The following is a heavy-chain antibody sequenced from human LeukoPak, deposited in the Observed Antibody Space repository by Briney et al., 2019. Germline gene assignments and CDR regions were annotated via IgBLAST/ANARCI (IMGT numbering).Heavy chain of an antibody. CDR3: ARAQYYSASGSYLFDY. D-gene: IGHD3-10*01. CDR1: GFTVSSNY. CDR2: IYSGGVT. Sequence: GGSLRLSCAASGFTVSSNYMSWVRLAPGKGREWVSIIYSGGVTYYADSVKGRFTISRDNSKNTLYLQMSSLRDEETAVYYCARAQYYSASGSYLFDYWGQGTLVTVSS. V-gene: IGHV3-53*01. J-gene: IGHJ4*02.